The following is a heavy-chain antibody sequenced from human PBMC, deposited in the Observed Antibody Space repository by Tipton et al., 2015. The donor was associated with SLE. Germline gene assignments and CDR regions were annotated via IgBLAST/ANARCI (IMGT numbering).Heavy chain of an antibody. CDR2: IYYSGTT. Sequence: TLSLTCTVSGDSINSYYWSWIRQPPGKGLEWIGYIYYSGTTNYNPSLKSRVTISVDTSNNQFSLRLSSVTAADTAVYYCAGESATVVTPGWFDPWGQGTLVTVSS. V-gene: IGHV4-59*01. CDR1: GDSINSYY. D-gene: IGHD4-23*01. J-gene: IGHJ5*02. CDR3: AGESATVVTPGWFDP.